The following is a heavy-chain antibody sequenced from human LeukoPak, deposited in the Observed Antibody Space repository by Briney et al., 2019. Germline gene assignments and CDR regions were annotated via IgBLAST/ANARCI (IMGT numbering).Heavy chain of an antibody. D-gene: IGHD1-26*01. Sequence: HPGGSLRLSCAASGFIFSNYAMSWVRQAPGKGLEWVSAIDSTGAYTWYADSVKGRFTISKDSSKTILYLQMNSLRAEDAAVYYCAKGGKWDVTPFDYWGQGTLVTVSS. CDR1: GFIFSNYA. CDR2: IDSTGAYT. CDR3: AKGGKWDVTPFDY. V-gene: IGHV3-23*01. J-gene: IGHJ4*02.